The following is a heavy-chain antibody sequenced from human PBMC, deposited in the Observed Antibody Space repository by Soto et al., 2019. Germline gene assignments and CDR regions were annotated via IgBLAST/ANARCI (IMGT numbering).Heavy chain of an antibody. D-gene: IGHD3-3*01. CDR3: ARGRTIFGVVIHFDY. CDR2: INPNSGGT. V-gene: IGHV1-2*04. J-gene: IGHJ4*02. Sequence: GASVKVSCKASGSTFTGYYMHWVRQAPGQGLEWMGWINPNSGGTNYAQKFQGWVTMTRDTSISTAYMELSRLRSDDTAVYYCARGRTIFGVVIHFDYWGQGTLVTVSS. CDR1: GSTFTGYY.